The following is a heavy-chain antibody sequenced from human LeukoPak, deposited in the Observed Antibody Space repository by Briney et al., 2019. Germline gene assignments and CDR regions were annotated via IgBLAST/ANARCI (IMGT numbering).Heavy chain of an antibody. Sequence: ASVKVSCKASGYTFTGYYMHWVRQAPGQGLEWMGWINPNSGGTNYAQKFQGRVTMTRDTSISTAYMELSRLRSDDTAVYYCARDPTTAVSGYYYYYMDVWGKGATVTVSS. V-gene: IGHV1-2*02. CDR3: ARDPTTAVSGYYYYYMDV. CDR1: GYTFTGYY. D-gene: IGHD4-23*01. CDR2: INPNSGGT. J-gene: IGHJ6*03.